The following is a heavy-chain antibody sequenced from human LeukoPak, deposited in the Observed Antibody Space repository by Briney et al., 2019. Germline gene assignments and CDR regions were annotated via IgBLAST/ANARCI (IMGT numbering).Heavy chain of an antibody. J-gene: IGHJ4*02. V-gene: IGHV3-43*02. CDR2: ISWDGGST. Sequence: GGTLRLSCAASGITFSSYGMSWIRQAPGKGLEWVSLISWDGGSTYYADSVKGRFTISRDNSKNSLYLQMNSLRTEDTALYYCAKDIRGSRYGGYLGYWGQGTLVTVSS. CDR1: GITFSSYG. CDR3: AKDIRGSRYGGYLGY. D-gene: IGHD3-16*02.